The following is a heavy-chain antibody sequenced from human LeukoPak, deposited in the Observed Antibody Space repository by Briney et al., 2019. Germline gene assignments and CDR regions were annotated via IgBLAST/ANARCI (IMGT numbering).Heavy chain of an antibody. CDR3: ARTMVRGALFDP. Sequence: SETLSLTCTVSGGSISSYYWSWIRQPPGKGLEWIGYIYYSGSTNYHPSLKSRVTISVDTSKNQFSLKLSSVTAADTAVYYCARTMVRGALFDPWGQGTLVTVSS. D-gene: IGHD3-10*01. V-gene: IGHV4-59*01. J-gene: IGHJ5*02. CDR1: GGSISSYY. CDR2: IYYSGST.